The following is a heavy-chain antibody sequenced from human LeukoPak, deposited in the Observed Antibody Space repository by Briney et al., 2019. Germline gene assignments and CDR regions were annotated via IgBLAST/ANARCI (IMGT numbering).Heavy chain of an antibody. CDR3: VRLQDY. V-gene: IGHV3-30*14. J-gene: IGHJ4*02. CDR2: ISYDGSNK. CDR1: GFTFSSYA. Sequence: GALRLSCAASGFTFSSYAMHWVRQAPGKGLEWVAVISYDGSNKYYADSVKGRFTISRDNSKNTLYLQMNSLRAEDTAVYYCVRLQDYWGQGTLVTVSS.